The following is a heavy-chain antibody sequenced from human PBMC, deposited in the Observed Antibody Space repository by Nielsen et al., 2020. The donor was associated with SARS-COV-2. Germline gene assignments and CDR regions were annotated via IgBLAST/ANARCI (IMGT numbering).Heavy chain of an antibody. Sequence: GGSLRLSCAASGFTFSSYGMHWVRQAPGKGLEWVAVIWYDGSNKYYADSVKGRFTISRDNSKNTLYLQMNSLRAEDTAVYYCAREGTVTRPLDYWGQGTLVTVSS. D-gene: IGHD4-17*01. CDR1: GFTFSSYG. CDR2: IWYDGSNK. J-gene: IGHJ4*02. CDR3: AREGTVTRPLDY. V-gene: IGHV3-33*01.